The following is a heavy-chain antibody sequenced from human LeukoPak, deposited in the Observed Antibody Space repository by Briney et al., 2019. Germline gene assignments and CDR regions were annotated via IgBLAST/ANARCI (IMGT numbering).Heavy chain of an antibody. CDR1: GGSISSGGYY. Sequence: PSETLSLTCTVSGGSISSGGYYWSWIRQHPGKGLEWIGYIYYSGSTYYNPSLKSRVTISVDTSKNQFSLKLSSVTAADTAVYYCARTTRYSSSPFDYWGQGTLVTVSS. CDR3: ARTTRYSSSPFDY. V-gene: IGHV4-31*03. CDR2: IYYSGST. D-gene: IGHD6-13*01. J-gene: IGHJ4*02.